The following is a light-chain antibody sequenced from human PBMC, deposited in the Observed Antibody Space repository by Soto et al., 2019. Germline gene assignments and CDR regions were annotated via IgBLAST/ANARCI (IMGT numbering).Light chain of an antibody. CDR1: SFNIGSNA. Sequence: QSVLTQPPSASGTPGQRVTISCSGRSFNIGSNAVNWYQQLPGMAPKLLIYGDNQRPSGVPDRFSGSKSGASASLAIGGLQSDDEAEYYCATWDDSLNGPVFGGGTKVTVL. J-gene: IGLJ3*02. CDR3: ATWDDSLNGPV. V-gene: IGLV1-44*01. CDR2: GDN.